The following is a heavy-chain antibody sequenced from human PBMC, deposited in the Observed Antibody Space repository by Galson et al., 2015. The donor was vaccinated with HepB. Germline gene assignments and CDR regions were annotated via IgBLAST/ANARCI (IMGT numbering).Heavy chain of an antibody. D-gene: IGHD2-15*01. CDR1: GGTFSRYV. J-gene: IGHJ4*02. CDR2: IIPIFGRG. CDR3: ATGGGCSGGSCHEGH. V-gene: IGHV1-69*06. Sequence: SVKVSCKASGGTFSRYVISWVRQAPGQGLEWMGGIIPIFGRGNYARKFQGRVTISADKSTSTAYMELSSLRSEDTAVYYCATGGGCSGGSCHEGHWGQGTLVTVSS.